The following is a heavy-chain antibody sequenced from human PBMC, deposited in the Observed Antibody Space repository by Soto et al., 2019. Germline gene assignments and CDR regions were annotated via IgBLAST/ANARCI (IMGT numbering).Heavy chain of an antibody. CDR2: IIPSRST. J-gene: IGHJ6*03. Sequence: QVQLQQWGAGLLKPSETLSLTCAVYGGSFSGYYWSWIRQPPGKGLEWIGEIIPSRSTNYNPSLKSRVTISVDTSKNQFSLKLSSVTAGDSAVYYCARGIYCSGGSCYASENYYYYYMDVWGKGTTVTVSS. V-gene: IGHV4-34*01. D-gene: IGHD2-15*01. CDR3: ARGIYCSGGSCYASENYYYYYMDV. CDR1: GGSFSGYY.